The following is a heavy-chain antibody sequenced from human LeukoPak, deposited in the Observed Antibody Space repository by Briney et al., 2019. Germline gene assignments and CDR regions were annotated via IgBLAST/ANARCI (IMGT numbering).Heavy chain of an antibody. CDR2: IYYSGST. J-gene: IGHJ6*03. Sequence: PSETLSLTCTVSGGSISSSSYYWGWIRQPPGKGLEWIGSIYYSGSTYYNPSLKSRVTISVDTSKNQFSLKLSSVTAADTAMYYCARDSSYGNYYYYMDVWGKGTTVTVSS. D-gene: IGHD2-15*01. CDR3: ARDSSYGNYYYYMDV. CDR1: GGSISSSSYY. V-gene: IGHV4-39*07.